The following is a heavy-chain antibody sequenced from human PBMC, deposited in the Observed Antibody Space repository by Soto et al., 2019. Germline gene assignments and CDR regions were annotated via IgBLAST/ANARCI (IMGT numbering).Heavy chain of an antibody. V-gene: IGHV5-51*01. Sequence: GESLKISCKGSGYPFSNYWIGWVRQMPGKGLEWTGIIYPGDSDARYSPSFQGQVTMSADKSINTAYLHWSSLKTSDSAMYYCARRRGSYRFNQFDSWGRGTLVTVSS. J-gene: IGHJ5*01. CDR2: IYPGDSDA. D-gene: IGHD3-16*02. CDR1: GYPFSNYW. CDR3: ARRRGSYRFNQFDS.